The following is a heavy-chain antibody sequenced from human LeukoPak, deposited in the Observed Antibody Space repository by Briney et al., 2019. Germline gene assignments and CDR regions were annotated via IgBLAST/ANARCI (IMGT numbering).Heavy chain of an antibody. V-gene: IGHV3-15*01. CDR2: IKSKTDGGTT. Sequence: GGSLRLSCAASGFTFSNAWMSWVRQAPGKGLEWVGRIKSKTDGGTTDYAAPVKGRFTISRDDSKNTLYLQMNSLKTEDTAVYYCTTDKTDSSSWYYHYYYGMDVWGQGTTVTVSS. J-gene: IGHJ6*02. D-gene: IGHD6-13*01. CDR3: TTDKTDSSSWYYHYYYGMDV. CDR1: GFTFSNAW.